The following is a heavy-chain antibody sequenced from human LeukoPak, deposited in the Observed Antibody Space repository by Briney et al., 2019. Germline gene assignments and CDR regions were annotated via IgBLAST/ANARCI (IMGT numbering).Heavy chain of an antibody. CDR1: GFTFSNYW. J-gene: IGHJ4*02. CDR2: IRPDGSDD. V-gene: IGHV3-7*03. CDR3: AKWGDYDVLTGYYDSDY. Sequence: GGSLRLSCAASGFTFSNYWMSWVRQAPGKGLEWVASIRPDGSDDHHMDSVKGRFTISRDNAENSLFLQMNSLRAEDTALYYCAKWGDYDVLTGYYDSDYWGQGTLVTVSS. D-gene: IGHD3-9*01.